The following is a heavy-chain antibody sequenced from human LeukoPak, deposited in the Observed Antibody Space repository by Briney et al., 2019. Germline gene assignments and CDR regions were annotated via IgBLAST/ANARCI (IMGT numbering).Heavy chain of an antibody. J-gene: IGHJ6*03. CDR3: ARGRGGSGSYYRRYYYYYMDV. Sequence: GGSLRLSCAASGFTFSSYEMNWVRQAPGKGLEWVSYISSSGSTIYYADSVKGRFTISRDNSKNTLYLQMNSLRAEDTAVYYCARGRGGSGSYYRRYYYYYMDVWGKGTTVTISS. V-gene: IGHV3-48*03. CDR1: GFTFSSYE. D-gene: IGHD3-10*01. CDR2: ISSSGSTI.